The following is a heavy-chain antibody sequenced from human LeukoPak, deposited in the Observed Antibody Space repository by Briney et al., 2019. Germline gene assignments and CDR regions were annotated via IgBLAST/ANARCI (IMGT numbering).Heavy chain of an antibody. D-gene: IGHD3-10*01. CDR3: ARHYGSGSYYYYYYGMDV. Sequence: SETLSLTGTVSGGSISSYYWSWIRQPPGKGLEWIGYIYYSGSTNYNPSLKSRVTISVDTSKNQFSLKLSSVTAADTAVYYCARHYGSGSYYYYYYGMDVWGQGTTVTVSS. CDR1: GGSISSYY. V-gene: IGHV4-59*08. J-gene: IGHJ6*02. CDR2: IYYSGST.